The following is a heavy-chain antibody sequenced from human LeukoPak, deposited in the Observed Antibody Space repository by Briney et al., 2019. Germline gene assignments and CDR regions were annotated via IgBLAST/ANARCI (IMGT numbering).Heavy chain of an antibody. Sequence: ASVKVSCKASGYTFTSYGISWVRRAPGQGLEWMGWISAYNGNTNYAQKLQGRVTMTTDTSTSTAYMELRSLRSDDTAVYYCARDTPFCSGGSCYVDYWGQGTLVTVSS. CDR1: GYTFTSYG. D-gene: IGHD2-15*01. CDR2: ISAYNGNT. V-gene: IGHV1-18*01. CDR3: ARDTPFCSGGSCYVDY. J-gene: IGHJ4*02.